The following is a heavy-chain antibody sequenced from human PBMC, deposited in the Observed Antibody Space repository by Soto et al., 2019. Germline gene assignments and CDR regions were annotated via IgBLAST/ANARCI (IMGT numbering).Heavy chain of an antibody. V-gene: IGHV4-39*01. J-gene: IGHJ6*03. Sequence: QLQLQESGPGLVKPSETLSLTCTVSGGSISSSSYYWGWIRQPPGKGLEWIGSIYYSGSTYYNPSLKSRGTISVDTSKNQFSLKLSSVTAADTAVYYCARSSPTTVYYYYMDVWGKGTTVTVSS. CDR2: IYYSGST. CDR3: ARSSPTTVYYYYMDV. D-gene: IGHD4-4*01. CDR1: GGSISSSSYY.